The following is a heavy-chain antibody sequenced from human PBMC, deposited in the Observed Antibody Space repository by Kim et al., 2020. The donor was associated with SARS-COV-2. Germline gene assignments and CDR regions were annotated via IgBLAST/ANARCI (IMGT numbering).Heavy chain of an antibody. CDR2: IYYSGST. CDR1: GGSISSSSYY. V-gene: IGHV4-39*07. CDR3: ARVSYGDGYYYGMDV. J-gene: IGHJ6*02. Sequence: SETLSLTCTVSGGSISSSSYYWGWIRQPPGKGLEWIGSIYYSGSTYYNPSLKSRVTISVDTSKNQFSLKLSSVTAADTAVYYCARVSYGDGYYYGMDVWGQGTTGTVSS. D-gene: IGHD4-17*01.